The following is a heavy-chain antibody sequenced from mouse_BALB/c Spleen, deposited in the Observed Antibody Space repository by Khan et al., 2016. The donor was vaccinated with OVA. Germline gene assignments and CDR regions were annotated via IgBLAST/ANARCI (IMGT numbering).Heavy chain of an antibody. CDR2: IWSDGST. D-gene: IGHD2-10*01. J-gene: IGHJ4*01. CDR3: ARQPYYHYNIMDY. Sequence: QVQLKQSGPGLVAPSQSLSITCTISGFSLTNYGVHWVRQPPGKGLEWLVVIWSDGSTTYNSDLKSRLTISKDNSKSQVFLKMNSLQTDDTAMYFCARQPYYHYNIMDYWGKGTSVTVSS. CDR1: GFSLTNYG. V-gene: IGHV2-6-1*01.